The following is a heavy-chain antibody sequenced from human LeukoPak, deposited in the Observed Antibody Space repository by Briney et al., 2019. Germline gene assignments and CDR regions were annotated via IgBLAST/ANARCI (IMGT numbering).Heavy chain of an antibody. J-gene: IGHJ4*02. V-gene: IGHV4-59*01. CDR1: GGSISSYY. CDR3: ARDGYSGNDGL. D-gene: IGHD5-12*01. CDR2: IYHSGST. Sequence: SETLSLTCTVSGGSISSYYWSWIRQPPGKGLEWIGYIYHSGSTKYNPSLKSRVTKSVDTSKNQFSLKMSSVTAADTAVYYCARDGYSGNDGLWGQGTLVTVSS.